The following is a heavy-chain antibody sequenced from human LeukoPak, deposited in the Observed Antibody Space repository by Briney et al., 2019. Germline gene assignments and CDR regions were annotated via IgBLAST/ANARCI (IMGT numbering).Heavy chain of an antibody. V-gene: IGHV3-48*01. Sequence: PGGSLRLSCAASGFTFSSYSVNWVRQAPGKGLEWVSHITSSSSATYYADSVKGRFTISRDDAKNSLYLQMNSLRAEDTAVHYCASGIDYWGQGTLVTVSS. J-gene: IGHJ4*02. CDR1: GFTFSSYS. CDR2: ITSSSSAT. CDR3: ASGIDY.